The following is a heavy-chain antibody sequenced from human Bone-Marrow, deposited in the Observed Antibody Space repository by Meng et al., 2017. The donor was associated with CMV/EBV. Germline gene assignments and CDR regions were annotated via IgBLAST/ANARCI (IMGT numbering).Heavy chain of an antibody. D-gene: IGHD1-26*01. CDR3: ARRWEYRGFLAFDI. J-gene: IGHJ3*02. V-gene: IGHV3-48*03. CDR2: ISSSGSTI. CDR1: GFTFSSYE. Sequence: GGSLRLSCAASGFTFSSYEMNWVRQAPGKRLEWVSYISSSGSTIYYADSVKGRFTISRDNAKNSLYLQMNSLRAEDTAVYYCARRWEYRGFLAFDIWGQGPRVTVSS.